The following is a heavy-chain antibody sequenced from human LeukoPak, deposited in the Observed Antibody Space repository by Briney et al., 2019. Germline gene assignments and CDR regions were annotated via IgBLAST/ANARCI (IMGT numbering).Heavy chain of an antibody. V-gene: IGHV4-61*02. J-gene: IGHJ4*02. Sequence: SETLSLTCRVSAYSLTSNYYWSWIRQPAGKGLEWIGRIYTSGSTNYNPSLKSRVTISVDTSKNQFSLKLSSVTAADTAVYYCARDRLTGTTDDWGQGTLVTVSS. CDR3: ARDRLTGTTDD. CDR2: IYTSGST. D-gene: IGHD1-20*01. CDR1: AYSLTSNYY.